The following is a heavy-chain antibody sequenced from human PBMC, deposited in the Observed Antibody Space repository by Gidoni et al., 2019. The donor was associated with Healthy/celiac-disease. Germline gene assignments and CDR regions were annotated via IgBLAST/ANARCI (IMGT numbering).Heavy chain of an antibody. CDR1: GFPFADYA. V-gene: IGHV3-9*01. J-gene: IGHJ4*02. Sequence: EVQLVESGGCLVQPDRSLRLSCAATGFPFADYAMSWFRPGPGKGLERVSGISWNSGSIGYADSVKGRFTISRDNVKNSLYRQMNSLRAEDTALYDCAKDIVFGREVTGYFEYWGQGTLVTVSS. CDR3: AKDIVFGREVTGYFEY. D-gene: IGHD2-8*02. CDR2: ISWNSGSI.